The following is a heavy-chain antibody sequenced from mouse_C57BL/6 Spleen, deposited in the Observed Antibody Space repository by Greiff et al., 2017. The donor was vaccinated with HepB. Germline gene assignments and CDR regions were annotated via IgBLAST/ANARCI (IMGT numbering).Heavy chain of an antibody. Sequence: VKLMESGAELVKPGASVKLSCKASGYTFTSYWMQWVKQRPGQGLEWIGEIDPSDSYTNYNQKFKGKATLTVDTSSSTAYMQLSSLKSEDSAVYYCARGGYYYGSSYEFYFDYWGQGTTLTVSS. V-gene: IGHV1-50*01. CDR2: IDPSDSYT. D-gene: IGHD1-1*01. J-gene: IGHJ2*01. CDR1: GYTFTSYW. CDR3: ARGGYYYGSSYEFYFDY.